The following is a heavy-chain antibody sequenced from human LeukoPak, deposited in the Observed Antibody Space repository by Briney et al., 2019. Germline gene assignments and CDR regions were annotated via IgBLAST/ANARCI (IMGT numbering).Heavy chain of an antibody. CDR3: ATMGDYCSSTSCYSRGDY. J-gene: IGHJ4*02. D-gene: IGHD2-2*01. CDR1: GYTLTELS. CDR2: FDPEDGET. V-gene: IGHV1-24*01. Sequence: GASVKVSCKVSGYTLTELSMHWVRQAPGKGLEWMGGFDPEDGETIYAQKFQGRVTMTEDTSTDTAYMELSSLRSEDTAVYYCATMGDYCSSTSCYSRGDYWGQGTLVTVPS.